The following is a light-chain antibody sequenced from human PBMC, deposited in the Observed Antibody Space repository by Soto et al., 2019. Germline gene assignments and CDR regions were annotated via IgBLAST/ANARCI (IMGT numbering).Light chain of an antibody. J-gene: IGKJ5*01. CDR3: QQYDSFSVT. Sequence: DIQMTQSPSTLSASVGDRVTITCRASQSISSWLAWYQQKPGRAPKLLIYDSSSLESGVPSRFSGSGSGTEFRPTISTMQPDDFATYYCQQYDSFSVTFGQGTRLEIK. V-gene: IGKV1-5*01. CDR1: QSISSW. CDR2: DSS.